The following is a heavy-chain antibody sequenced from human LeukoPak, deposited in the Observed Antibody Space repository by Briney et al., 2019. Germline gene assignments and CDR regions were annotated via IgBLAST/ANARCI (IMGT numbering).Heavy chain of an antibody. CDR3: ARGAPYYYGSGSYTRYFQH. D-gene: IGHD3-10*01. J-gene: IGHJ1*01. Sequence: SETLSLTCAVYGGSFSGYYWSWIRQPPGKGLEWIVEINHSGSTNYNPSLKSRVTISVDTSKNQFSLKLSSVTAADTAVYYCARGAPYYYGSGSYTRYFQHWGQGTLVTVSS. CDR2: INHSGST. CDR1: GGSFSGYY. V-gene: IGHV4-34*01.